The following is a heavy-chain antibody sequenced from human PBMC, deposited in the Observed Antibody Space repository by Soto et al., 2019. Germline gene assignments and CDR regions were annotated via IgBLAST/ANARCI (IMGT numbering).Heavy chain of an antibody. J-gene: IGHJ4*02. D-gene: IGHD4-17*01. Sequence: QVQLQESGPGLVKPSETLSLTCTVSGGSISNYYWSWIRQPPGKGLEWIGYIYYSGSTNYNPSLKSRVTISVDTSKNQFALKLSSVTAADTAVYYCARRYGARFDYWGQGTLVTVSS. CDR2: IYYSGST. CDR1: GGSISNYY. V-gene: IGHV4-59*08. CDR3: ARRYGARFDY.